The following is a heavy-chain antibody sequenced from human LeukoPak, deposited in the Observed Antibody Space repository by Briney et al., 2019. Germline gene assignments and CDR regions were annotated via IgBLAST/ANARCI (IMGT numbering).Heavy chain of an antibody. CDR1: GYIFTSYG. CDR2: ISAYNGNT. D-gene: IGHD1-26*01. CDR3: ARAPGLVEAGVVTDY. J-gene: IGHJ4*02. V-gene: IGHV1-18*01. Sequence: ASVKVSCKASGYIFTSYGISWVRQARGQGLEWMGWISAYNGNTNYAQKLQGRVTMTTDTSTNTAYMELRSLRSDDTAVYYCARAPGLVEAGVVTDYWGQGTPVTVSS.